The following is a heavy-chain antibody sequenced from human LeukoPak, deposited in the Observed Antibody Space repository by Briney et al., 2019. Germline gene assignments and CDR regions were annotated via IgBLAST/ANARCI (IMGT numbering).Heavy chain of an antibody. V-gene: IGHV4-39*01. J-gene: IGHJ3*02. CDR2: IFYSGGT. Sequence: SETLSLTCTVSGASVSSSTCYWDWIRQPPGKGLEWMGSIFYSGGTNYKSSLWSRITISIDTSKNQFSLKLNSVTAADTAVYYCARRQHGAFDIWGQGTMVTVSS. CDR3: ARRQHGAFDI. CDR1: GASVSSSTCY.